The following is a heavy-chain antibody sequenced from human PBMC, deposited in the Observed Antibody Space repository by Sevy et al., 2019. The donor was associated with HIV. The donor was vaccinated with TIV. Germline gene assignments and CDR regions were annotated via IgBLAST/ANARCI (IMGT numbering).Heavy chain of an antibody. V-gene: IGHV3-48*01. Sequence: GGSLRLSCAASGFTFSTYSMNRVRQAPGKGLEWVSYVTGRSSSIYYADSVKGRFTISRDNAKNSLFLQMNSLRAEDTAVYYCARERDGYNYGLDYWGQGTLVTVSS. CDR2: VTGRSSSI. CDR1: GFTFSTYS. J-gene: IGHJ4*02. D-gene: IGHD5-12*01. CDR3: ARERDGYNYGLDY.